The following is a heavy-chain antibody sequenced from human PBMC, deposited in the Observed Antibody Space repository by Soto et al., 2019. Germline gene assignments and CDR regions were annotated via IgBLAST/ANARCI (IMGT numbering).Heavy chain of an antibody. CDR2: TYYRSKWYN. CDR1: GDSVSSNSAA. D-gene: IGHD3-3*01. V-gene: IGHV6-1*01. CDR3: ARGYYDFWSGYEVGAVDV. J-gene: IGHJ6*04. Sequence: KQSQTLSLTCAISGDSVSSNSAAWNWIRQSPSRGLEWLGRTYYRSKWYNDYAVSVKSRITINPDTSKNQFSLQLNSVTPEDTAVYYCARGYYDFWSGYEVGAVDVWGKGTTVTVSS.